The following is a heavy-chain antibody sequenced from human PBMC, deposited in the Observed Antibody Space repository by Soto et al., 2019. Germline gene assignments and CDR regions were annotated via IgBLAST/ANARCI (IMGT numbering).Heavy chain of an antibody. J-gene: IGHJ4*02. CDR2: IIPIFGTT. CDR3: ARPRTTATTKGYDY. Sequence: QVQLVQSGAEVKKPGSSVRVSCKASGGRFSNYPIGWVRQAPGQGLEWMGVIIPIFGTTNYAQRFQGRVTISADESTSTAYMELSSLRYEDTAVYFCARPRTTATTKGYDYWGQGTLVTVSS. CDR1: GGRFSNYP. D-gene: IGHD1-1*01. V-gene: IGHV1-69*01.